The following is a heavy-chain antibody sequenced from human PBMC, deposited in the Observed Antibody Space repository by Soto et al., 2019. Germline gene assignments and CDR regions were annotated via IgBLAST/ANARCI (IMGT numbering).Heavy chain of an antibody. J-gene: IGHJ5*02. D-gene: IGHD6-19*01. CDR2: IYYSGST. V-gene: IGHV4-59*01. CDR1: GGSISSYY. CDR3: ARRGSSGSLFDP. Sequence: SETLSLTCTVSGGSISSYYWSWIRQPPGKGLEWIGYIYYSGSTNYNPSLKSRVTISVDTSKNQFSLKLSSVTAADTAVYYCARRGSSGSLFDPWGQRTLVTVSS.